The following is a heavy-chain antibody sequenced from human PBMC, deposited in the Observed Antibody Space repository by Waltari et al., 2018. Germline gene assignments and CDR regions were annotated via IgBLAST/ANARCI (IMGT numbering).Heavy chain of an antibody. CDR3: AKTSGYKLFDY. CDR1: GFTFSSYS. V-gene: IGHV3-48*04. J-gene: IGHJ4*02. CDR2: ISSSSSTI. D-gene: IGHD5-12*01. Sequence: EVQLVESGGGLVQPGGSLRLSCAASGFTFSSYSMNWVRQAPGRGLEWVSYISSSSSTIYYADSVKGRFTISRDNAKNSLDLQMNSLRAEDTAVYYCAKTSGYKLFDYWGQGTLVTVSS.